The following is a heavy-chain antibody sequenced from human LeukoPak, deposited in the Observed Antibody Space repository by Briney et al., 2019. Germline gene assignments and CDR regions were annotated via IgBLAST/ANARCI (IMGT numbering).Heavy chain of an antibody. J-gene: IGHJ6*02. D-gene: IGHD6-13*01. CDR1: GFTFSSYG. V-gene: IGHV3-33*01. Sequence: PGGSLRLSCAASGFTFSSYGMHWVRQAPGKGLEWVAVIWYDGSNKYYADSVKGRFTISRDNSKNTLYLQMNSLRAEDTAVYYCARAAAGTYYCYGMDVWGQGTTVTVSS. CDR2: IWYDGSNK. CDR3: ARAAAGTYYCYGMDV.